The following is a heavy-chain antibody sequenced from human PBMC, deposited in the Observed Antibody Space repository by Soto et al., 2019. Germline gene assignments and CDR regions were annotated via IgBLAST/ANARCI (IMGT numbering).Heavy chain of an antibody. CDR2: ISYDGSNK. V-gene: IGHV3-30*18. D-gene: IGHD2-8*01. Sequence: QVQLVESGGGVVQPGRSLRLSCAASGFTFSSYGMHWVRQAPGKGLEWVAVISYDGSNKYYADSVKGRFTISRDNSKNTLDLQMNSLRAEDTAVYYCAKAPDGPNFDYWGQGTLVTVSS. J-gene: IGHJ4*02. CDR1: GFTFSSYG. CDR3: AKAPDGPNFDY.